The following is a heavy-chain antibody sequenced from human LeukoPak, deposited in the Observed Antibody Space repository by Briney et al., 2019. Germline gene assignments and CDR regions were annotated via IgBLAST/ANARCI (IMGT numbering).Heavy chain of an antibody. CDR1: GGSISSHY. CDR2: IYYSGST. J-gene: IGHJ4*02. CDR3: ASLIVGATSFGILDY. V-gene: IGHV4-59*11. D-gene: IGHD1-26*01. Sequence: PSETLSLTCTVSGGSISSHYWSWIRQPPGKGLEWIGYIYYSGSTNYNPSLESRVTISVDTSKNQFSLKLSSVTAADTAVYYCASLIVGATSFGILDYWGQGTLVTVSS.